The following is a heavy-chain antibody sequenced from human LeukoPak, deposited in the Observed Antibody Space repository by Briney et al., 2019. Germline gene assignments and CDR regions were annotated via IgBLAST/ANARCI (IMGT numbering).Heavy chain of an antibody. CDR1: GFTFSSYG. CDR2: IKQDGSEK. CDR3: ARENDNCGGDCSDEGGDY. V-gene: IGHV3-7*01. Sequence: GGFLRLSCAASGFTFSSYGMHWVRQAPGKGLEWVANIKQDGSEKYYVDSVKGRFTISRDNAKNSLYLQMNSLRAEDTAVYYCARENDNCGGDCSDEGGDYWGQGTLVTVSS. D-gene: IGHD2-21*01. J-gene: IGHJ4*02.